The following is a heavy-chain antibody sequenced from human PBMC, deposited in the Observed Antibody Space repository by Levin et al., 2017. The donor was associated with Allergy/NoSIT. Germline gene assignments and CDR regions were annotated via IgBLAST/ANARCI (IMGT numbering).Heavy chain of an antibody. CDR1: GYTFTSYG. Sequence: GESLKISCKASGYTFTSYGISWVRQAPGQGLEWMGWISAYNGNTNYAQKLQGRVTMTTDTSTSTAYMELRSLRSDDTAVYYCARGGDSSGWYKIYYYYYGMDGWGQGTTVTVSS. J-gene: IGHJ6*02. D-gene: IGHD6-19*01. CDR2: ISAYNGNT. CDR3: ARGGDSSGWYKIYYYYYGMDG. V-gene: IGHV1-18*01.